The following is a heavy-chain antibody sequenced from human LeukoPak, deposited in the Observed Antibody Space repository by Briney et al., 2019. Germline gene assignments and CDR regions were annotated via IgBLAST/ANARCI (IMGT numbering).Heavy chain of an antibody. CDR2: IWYDGSNQ. Sequence: GRSLRLSCAASGFTFSNYAMHWVRQAPGKGLEWVAVIWYDGSNQDYADSVKGRFTISRDNSKNTLYLQVSSLRAEDTAVYYCARDRWYDGSGYIAAFDYWGQGTLVTVS. CDR1: GFTFSNYA. CDR3: ARDRWYDGSGYIAAFDY. D-gene: IGHD3-22*01. V-gene: IGHV3-33*08. J-gene: IGHJ4*02.